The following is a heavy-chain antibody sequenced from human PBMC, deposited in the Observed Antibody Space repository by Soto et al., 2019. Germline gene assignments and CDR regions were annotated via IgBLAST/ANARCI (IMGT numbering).Heavy chain of an antibody. CDR2: IYPGDSDT. CDR1: GYSFTSYW. V-gene: IGHV5-51*01. Sequence: GESLKISCKGSGYSFTSYWIGWVRQMPGKGLEWMGIIYPGDSDTRYSPSFQGQVTISADKSISTAYLQWSSLKASDTAMYYCARQPSIATLTDYYYYSMDVWGQGTTVTVSS. J-gene: IGHJ6*02. D-gene: IGHD6-6*01. CDR3: ARQPSIATLTDYYYYSMDV.